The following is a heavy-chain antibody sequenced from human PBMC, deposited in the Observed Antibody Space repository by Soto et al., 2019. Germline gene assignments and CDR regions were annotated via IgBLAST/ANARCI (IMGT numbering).Heavy chain of an antibody. J-gene: IGHJ5*02. Sequence: LSLTCSVSGAALNSGNYYWSWIRQFPWKGLEWIGHIYVTGAVDYNPSLRDRITISQDTSERQFSLNLRLVTAADTAVYYCARLRIATNNYKWFDPWGQGTLVTVSS. V-gene: IGHV4-31*03. CDR3: ARLRIATNNYKWFDP. D-gene: IGHD2-21*01. CDR1: GAALNSGNYY. CDR2: IYVTGAV.